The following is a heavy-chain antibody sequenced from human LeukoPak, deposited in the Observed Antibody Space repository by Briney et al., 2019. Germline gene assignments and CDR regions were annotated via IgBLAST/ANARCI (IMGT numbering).Heavy chain of an antibody. Sequence: HPGGSLRLSCAASKFTFSSYWMSWVRQAPGKGLEWVANIKQDGSVQFYMDPLKGRFSVSRDNAKNSLYLQMNGLRVEDTAVYYCTRLQIAVAGPNWFDPWGQGTLVTVSS. CDR3: TRLQIAVAGPNWFDP. CDR2: IKQDGSVQ. CDR1: KFTFSSYW. J-gene: IGHJ5*02. V-gene: IGHV3-7*01. D-gene: IGHD6-19*01.